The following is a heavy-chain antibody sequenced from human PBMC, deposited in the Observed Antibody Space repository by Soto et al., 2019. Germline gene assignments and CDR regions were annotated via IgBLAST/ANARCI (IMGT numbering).Heavy chain of an antibody. CDR1: GGSFSGYY. V-gene: IGHV4-34*01. CDR3: AREADLEYYFDY. J-gene: IGHJ4*02. CDR2: INHSGST. Sequence: PSETLSLTCAVYGGSFSGYYWSWIPQPPGKGLEWIGEINHSGSTNYNPSLKSRVTISVDTSKNQFSLKLSSVTAADTAVYYCAREADLEYYFDYWGQGTLVTVSS.